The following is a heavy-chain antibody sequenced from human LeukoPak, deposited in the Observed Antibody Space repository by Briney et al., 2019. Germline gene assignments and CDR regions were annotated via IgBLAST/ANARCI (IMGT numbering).Heavy chain of an antibody. CDR2: IYHSGST. V-gene: IGHV4-34*01. Sequence: PSETLSLTCAVYGGSFSGYYWSWIRQPPGKGLEWIGEIYHSGSTNYNPSLKSRVTISVDKSKNQFSLKLSSVTAADTAVYYCARVFGSSSWYFDYWGQGTLVTVSS. J-gene: IGHJ4*02. CDR3: ARVFGSSSWYFDY. D-gene: IGHD6-13*01. CDR1: GGSFSGYY.